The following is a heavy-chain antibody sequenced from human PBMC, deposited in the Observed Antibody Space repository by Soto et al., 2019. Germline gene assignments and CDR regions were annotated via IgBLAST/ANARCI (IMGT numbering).Heavy chain of an antibody. CDR3: AKVSGSIVVPNAFHI. D-gene: IGHD3-22*01. CDR2: IYYSGST. CDR1: GGSISSYY. V-gene: IGHV4-59*01. Sequence: SETLSLTCTDSGGSISSYYWSWIRQPPGKGLEWIGYIYYSGSTNYNPSLKSRVTISVDTSKNQFSLKLSSVTAADTAVYYCAKVSGSIVVPNAFHIWGQGTMVTVSS. J-gene: IGHJ3*02.